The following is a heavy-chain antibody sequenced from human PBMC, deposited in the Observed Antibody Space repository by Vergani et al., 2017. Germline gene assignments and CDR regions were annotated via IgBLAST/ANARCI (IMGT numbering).Heavy chain of an antibody. CDR2: ISYDGSNK. CDR1: GFTFSSYG. CDR3: AKDFEGYSYGFIDY. J-gene: IGHJ4*02. Sequence: QVQLVESGGGVVQPGRSLRLSCAASGFTFSSYGMHWVRQAPGKGLEWVAVISYDGSNKYYADSVKGRFTISRDNSKNTLYLQMNSLRAEDTAVYYCAKDFEGYSYGFIDYWGQGTLVTVSS. D-gene: IGHD5-18*01. V-gene: IGHV3-30*18.